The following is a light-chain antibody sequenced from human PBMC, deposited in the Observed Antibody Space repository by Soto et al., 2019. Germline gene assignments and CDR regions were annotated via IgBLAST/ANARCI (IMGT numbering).Light chain of an antibody. CDR1: TLGNKY. V-gene: IGLV3-1*01. Sequence: SYELTQPPSVSVSPGQTASITCSGDTLGNKYVCWYQQKPGQSPVLVIYQDRKRPSGIPERFSGSNSGNTATLTISGTQARDEADYYCQVWDSSTVVFGGGTKLPVL. CDR2: QDR. CDR3: QVWDSSTVV. J-gene: IGLJ2*01.